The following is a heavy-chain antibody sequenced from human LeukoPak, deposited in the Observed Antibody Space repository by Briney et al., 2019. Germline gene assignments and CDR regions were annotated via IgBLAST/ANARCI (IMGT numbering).Heavy chain of an antibody. D-gene: IGHD6-13*01. V-gene: IGHV5-51*01. CDR1: GYSFTSYW. Sequence: GECLKISCKLSGYSFTSYWIGWVRQMPGKGLEWVGLLYGGDSDTRYSPSFQGQVNISADKSITTAYLQWSSLKASDTAMYYCARISDPLVAAGMGYFHYWDQGTLVTVSS. CDR2: LYGGDSDT. J-gene: IGHJ4*02. CDR3: ARISDPLVAAGMGYFHY.